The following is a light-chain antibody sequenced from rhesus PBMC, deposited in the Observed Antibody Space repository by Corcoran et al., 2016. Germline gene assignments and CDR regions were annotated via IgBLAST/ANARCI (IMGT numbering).Light chain of an antibody. J-gene: IGKJ4*01. CDR1: QSVSSY. Sequence: DIVMTQSPATLSLSPGERATLSCRASQSVSSYVAWYQQKPEQAPRLLIYGASSRATGIPDRVSGSGSGTDFTLIISSREPEDVGVYYCQQYNNWNTFGGGTKVEIK. V-gene: IGKV3S9*01. CDR3: QQYNNWNT. CDR2: GAS.